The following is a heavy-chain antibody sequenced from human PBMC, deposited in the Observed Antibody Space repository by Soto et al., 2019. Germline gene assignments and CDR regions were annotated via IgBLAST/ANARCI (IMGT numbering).Heavy chain of an antibody. CDR1: GYTFTSYG. J-gene: IGHJ6*02. CDR2: ISAYKGNT. Sequence: ASVKVSCKASGYTFTSYGISWVRQAPEQGLEWMGWISAYKGNTNYAQKLQGRVTMTTDTSTSTAYMELRSLRSDDTAVYYCARVRGFKNYYYGMDVWGQGTTVTVSS. CDR3: ARVRGFKNYYYGMDV. V-gene: IGHV1-18*01.